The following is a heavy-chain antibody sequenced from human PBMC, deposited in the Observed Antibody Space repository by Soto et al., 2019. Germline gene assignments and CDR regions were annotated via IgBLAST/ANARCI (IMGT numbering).Heavy chain of an antibody. CDR1: GYTFTSYY. CDR3: ARDRPYYYDSSGYYLDY. J-gene: IGHJ4*02. D-gene: IGHD3-22*01. CDR2: INPSGGST. Sequence: QVQLVQSGAEVEKPGASVKVSCKASGYTFTSYYMHWVRQAPGQGLEWMGIINPSGGSTSYAQKFQGRVNMTSDTSTSTVYMEHSSLRAEDTAVYYCARDRPYYYDSSGYYLDYWGQGTVITVSS. V-gene: IGHV1-46*03.